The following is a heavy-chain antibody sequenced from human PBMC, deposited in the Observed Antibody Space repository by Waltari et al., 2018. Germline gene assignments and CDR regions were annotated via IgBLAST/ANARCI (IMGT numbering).Heavy chain of an antibody. Sequence: QVHLVPSGAEVKQPGASVKVSCKASGYTFNGYYIPWVRRATGQGLEWMGGINPNSGDTNYAQKFQRRVTFTRDTYMNTAYMERSSLNSDDTAVYYCARDVGSDYGSRDYWGQGTLVTVSS. CDR2: INPNSGDT. CDR1: GYTFNGYY. CDR3: ARDVGSDYGSRDY. J-gene: IGHJ4*02. V-gene: IGHV1-2*02. D-gene: IGHD4-17*01.